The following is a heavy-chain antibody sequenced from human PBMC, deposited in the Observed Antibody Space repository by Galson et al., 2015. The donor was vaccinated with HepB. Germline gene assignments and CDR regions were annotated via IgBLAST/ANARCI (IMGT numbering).Heavy chain of an antibody. D-gene: IGHD2-15*01. CDR3: ARGPPYCSGGSCDYYYMDV. V-gene: IGHV1-3*01. J-gene: IGHJ6*03. CDR1: GDTFTIYA. CDR2: INAGGGDT. Sequence: SVKVSCKASGDTFTIYAFHWVRQAPGESLEWLGWINAGGGDTKYSQKFQGRVTITRDTSASTAYMELSSLRSEDTAVYYCARGPPYCSGGSCDYYYMDVWGKGTTVSVSS.